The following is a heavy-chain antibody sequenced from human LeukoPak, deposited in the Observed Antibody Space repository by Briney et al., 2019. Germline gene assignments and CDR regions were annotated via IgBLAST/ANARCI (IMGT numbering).Heavy chain of an antibody. D-gene: IGHD3-10*01. J-gene: IGHJ4*02. V-gene: IGHV3-48*04. CDR2: ISSSTTTT. CDR1: GFTFSSYS. Sequence: PGGSLRLSCAASGFTFSSYSMNWVRQAPGKGLEWVSYISSSTTTTYHADSVKGRFTISRDNAKNSLYLQMNSLRAEDTAVYYCARDTGSLWFGELLSYFDYWGQGTLVTVSS. CDR3: ARDTGSLWFGELLSYFDY.